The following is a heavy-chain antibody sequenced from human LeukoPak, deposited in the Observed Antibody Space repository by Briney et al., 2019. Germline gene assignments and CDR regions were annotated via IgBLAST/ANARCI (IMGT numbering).Heavy chain of an antibody. CDR1: GFPLSSYA. CDR2: TSSSDPGT. V-gene: IGHV3-23*01. Sequence: PGGSLRLSCAASGFPLSSYAMSWVRQASGKGLEWVSATSSSDPGTYYADSVRGRFTISRDNSKNTLYLQMNSLRAEDTAVYYCAKDISIYGRAQYYFDYWGQGTLVIVSS. J-gene: IGHJ4*02. D-gene: IGHD2/OR15-2a*01. CDR3: AKDISIYGRAQYYFDY.